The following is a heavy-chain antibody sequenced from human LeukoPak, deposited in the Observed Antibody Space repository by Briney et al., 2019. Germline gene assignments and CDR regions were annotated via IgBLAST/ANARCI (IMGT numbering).Heavy chain of an antibody. CDR2: IIPIFGTA. CDR3: ARGPGSGFAHY. CDR1: GYTFTGYY. J-gene: IGHJ4*02. D-gene: IGHD3-22*01. V-gene: IGHV1-69*13. Sequence: GASVKVSCKASGYTFTGYYMHWVRQAPGQGLEWMGGIIPIFGTANYAQKFQGRVTITADESTSTAYMELSRLRSEDTAVYYCARGPGSGFAHYWGQGTLVTVSS.